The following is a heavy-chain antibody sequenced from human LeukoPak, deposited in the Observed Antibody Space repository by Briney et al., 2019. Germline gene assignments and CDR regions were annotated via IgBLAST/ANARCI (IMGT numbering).Heavy chain of an antibody. D-gene: IGHD3-3*01. CDR2: ISSDSNYI. Sequence: GGSLRLSCATSGFTFSTYNMNWVRQAPGKGLEWVSSISSDSNYIHYPNSAKCRFTISRDSAKSSLYLQMNSLRAEDTAVYYCARGNYDFWTPYMDVWGKGTTVTVSS. V-gene: IGHV3-21*01. CDR1: GFTFSTYN. CDR3: ARGNYDFWTPYMDV. J-gene: IGHJ6*04.